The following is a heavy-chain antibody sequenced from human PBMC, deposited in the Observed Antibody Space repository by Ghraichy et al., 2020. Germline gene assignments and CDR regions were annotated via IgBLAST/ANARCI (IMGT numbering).Heavy chain of an antibody. J-gene: IGHJ6*02. CDR1: GFTFDDYA. CDR3: AKDIGVVATTEGGYYYYCGMDV. V-gene: IGHV3-43*02. D-gene: IGHD5-12*01. Sequence: GGSLRLSCAASGFTFDDYAMHWVRQAPGKGLEWVSLISGDGGSTYYADSVKGRFTISRDNSKNSLYLQMNSLRTEDTALYYCAKDIGVVATTEGGYYYYCGMDVWGQGTTVTVSS. CDR2: ISGDGGST.